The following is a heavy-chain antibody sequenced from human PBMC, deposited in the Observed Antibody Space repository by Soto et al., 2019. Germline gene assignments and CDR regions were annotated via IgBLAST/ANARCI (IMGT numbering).Heavy chain of an antibody. CDR2: ITSSGDRA. CDR1: GFTFSYYE. CDR3: ARDIFDN. V-gene: IGHV3-48*03. J-gene: IGHJ4*02. Sequence: EVQLVESGGGLAQPGGSLRLSCVASGFTFSYYEMNWVRQAPGKGLEWISYITSSGDRAQYADSVKGRFTISRDNTKNLLYLQMTSLSHEDTGLYYCARDIFDNWGQGTLVTVSS.